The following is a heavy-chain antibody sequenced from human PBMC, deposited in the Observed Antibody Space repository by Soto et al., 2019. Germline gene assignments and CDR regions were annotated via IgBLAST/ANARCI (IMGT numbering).Heavy chain of an antibody. CDR1: GFCFSNHD. CDR2: ITTGGNA. V-gene: IGHV3-13*01. J-gene: IGHJ3*01. Sequence: EVQLVESGGDLVQPGGSLRLSCAASGFCFSNHDMHWVRQPKGKGLEWVSGITTGGNAYFADSVKGRFSISRENAKNSFYLQTSSLRAEDTAMYYCVRVNADAYDVWGQGTMVTVSS. CDR3: VRVNADAYDV.